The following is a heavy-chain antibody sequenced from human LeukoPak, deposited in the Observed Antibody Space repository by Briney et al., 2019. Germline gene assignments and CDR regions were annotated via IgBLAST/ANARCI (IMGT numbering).Heavy chain of an antibody. CDR3: TTDASITTIVVVSY. CDR2: IYSDDTT. V-gene: IGHV3-53*01. Sequence: PGGSLRLSCAVSGFTVSGNYMSWIRQGPGKGLEWVPLIYSDDTTLYADSVKGRFTISRDISKNTLYLQMSSLRAEDTAVYYCTTDASITTIVVVSYWGQGTLVTVSS. J-gene: IGHJ4*02. D-gene: IGHD3-22*01. CDR1: GFTVSGNY.